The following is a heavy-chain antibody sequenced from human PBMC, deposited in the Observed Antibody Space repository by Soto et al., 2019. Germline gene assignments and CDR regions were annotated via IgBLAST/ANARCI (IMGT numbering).Heavy chain of an antibody. D-gene: IGHD6-19*01. J-gene: IGHJ4*02. Sequence: SQTLSLTCAISGDSVSSNSAAWNWIRQSPSRGLEWLGRTYYRSKWYNDYEVSAKSRITINPDTSKTQFSLQLNSVTPEDTTVYYCAREGPEVAVAGPGWNWGQGTLVTVSS. CDR3: AREGPEVAVAGPGWN. V-gene: IGHV6-1*01. CDR2: TYYRSKWYN. CDR1: GDSVSSNSAA.